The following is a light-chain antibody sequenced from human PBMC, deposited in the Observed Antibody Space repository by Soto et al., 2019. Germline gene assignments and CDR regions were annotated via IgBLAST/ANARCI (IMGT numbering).Light chain of an antibody. CDR3: QQYGDSTWT. CDR2: GAS. V-gene: IGKV3-20*01. CDR1: QSVSSIY. Sequence: EIVLTQFSGALSFSPGEKATLSCRARQSVSSIYLAWYQQKPGQAPRLLIYGASSRATGIPDRFSGSGSGTDFTLTISRLEPEDFAVYYCQQYGDSTWTFGQGTKV. J-gene: IGKJ1*01.